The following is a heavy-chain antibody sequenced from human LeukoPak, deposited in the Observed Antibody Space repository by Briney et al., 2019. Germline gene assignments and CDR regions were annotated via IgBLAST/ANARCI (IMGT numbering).Heavy chain of an antibody. D-gene: IGHD3-22*01. CDR1: GGSISSYY. Sequence: PSETLSLTCTVSGGSISSYYWSWIRQPPGKGLEWIGYIYYSGSTNYNPSLKSRVTISVDSSKNQFSLKLSSVTAADTAVYYCARYDSTGYYLRSFDIWGRGTMVTVSS. V-gene: IGHV4-59*08. CDR3: ARYDSTGYYLRSFDI. CDR2: IYYSGST. J-gene: IGHJ3*02.